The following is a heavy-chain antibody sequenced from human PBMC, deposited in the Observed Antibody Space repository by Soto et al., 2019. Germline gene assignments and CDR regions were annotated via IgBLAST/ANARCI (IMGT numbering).Heavy chain of an antibody. CDR2: IYSGGSI. J-gene: IGHJ6*02. CDR3: ARVLPRASAGRGAGYYYYYGMDV. D-gene: IGHD6-19*01. V-gene: IGHV3-66*01. CDR1: GFTVSSNY. Sequence: PGGSLRLSCAASGFTVSSNYMSWVRQAPGKGLEWVSLIYSGGSIYYADSVKGRFTISRENAKNSLYLQMNSLRDEDTVVYYCARVLPRASAGRGAGYYYYYGMDVWGQGTTVTVSS.